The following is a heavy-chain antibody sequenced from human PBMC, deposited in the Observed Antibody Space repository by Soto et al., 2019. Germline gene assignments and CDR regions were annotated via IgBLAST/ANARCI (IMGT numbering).Heavy chain of an antibody. CDR2: ISASRGRT. J-gene: IGHJ3*01. CDR3: AREPNGDYGGGGER. Sequence: EVPLLESGGGLVQPGGSLRLSCAASGFTFSAYAMSWVRQSPGKGLEFVSGISASRGRTYYADSVKGRFTISSDKTKNTLYRQMNSLRAEDTAVDYCAREPNGDYGGGGERWGQGTMVTVS. D-gene: IGHD4-17*01. CDR1: GFTFSAYA. V-gene: IGHV3-23*01.